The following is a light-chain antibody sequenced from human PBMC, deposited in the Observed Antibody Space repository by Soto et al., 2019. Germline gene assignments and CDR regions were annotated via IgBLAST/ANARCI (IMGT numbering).Light chain of an antibody. CDR2: DAS. CDR1: QAFGRI. Sequence: QLTQSPAARSASVGGRITVTCQASQAFGRILNWYQHRPGEAPRLLIYDASNLEVGVPSRFSGSGSGTDFTFTIRGLQPEATATYYCQQYDDLSSLTFGGGTK. CDR3: QQYDDLSSLT. V-gene: IGKV1-33*01. J-gene: IGKJ4*01.